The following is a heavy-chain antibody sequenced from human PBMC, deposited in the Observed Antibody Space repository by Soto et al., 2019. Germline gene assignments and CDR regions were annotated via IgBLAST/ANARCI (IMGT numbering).Heavy chain of an antibody. CDR2: IKSKTDGGTT. D-gene: IGHD3-9*01. CDR1: GFTFSNAW. Sequence: GGSLRLSCAASGFTFSNAWMNWVRQAPGKGLEWVGRIKSKTDGGTTDYAAPVKGRFTISRDDSKNTLYLQMNSLKTEDTAVYYCTTAFAILIRYFDWLPFGYWGQGTLVTVSS. V-gene: IGHV3-15*07. CDR3: TTAFAILIRYFDWLPFGY. J-gene: IGHJ4*02.